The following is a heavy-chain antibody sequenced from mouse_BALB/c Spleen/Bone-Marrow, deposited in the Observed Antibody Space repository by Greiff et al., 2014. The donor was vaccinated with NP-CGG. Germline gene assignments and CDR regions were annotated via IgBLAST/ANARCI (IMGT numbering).Heavy chain of an antibody. J-gene: IGHJ4*01. D-gene: IGHD2-4*01. CDR3: ARSPMITESSAIDY. CDR2: IAPGSGNT. CDR1: GYTLTSYW. V-gene: IGHV1S41*01. Sequence: DLVKPGASVKLSCKASGYTLTSYWINWIKQRPGQGLEWIGRIAPGSGNTYYNEMFKGKATLTVDTSSSTAYIQLSSLSSEDSPVYFCARSPMITESSAIDYWGQGTSLTVSS.